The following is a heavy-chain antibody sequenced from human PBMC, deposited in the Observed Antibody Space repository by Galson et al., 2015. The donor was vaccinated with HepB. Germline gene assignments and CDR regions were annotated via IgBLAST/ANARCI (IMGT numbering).Heavy chain of an antibody. Sequence: SVKVSCKASGYTFTSYGISWVRQAPGQGLEWMGRIIPILGIANYAQKFQGRVTITADKSTSTAYMELSSLRSEDTAVYYCATDSGSYGGYFDYWGQGTLVTVSS. D-gene: IGHD1-26*01. V-gene: IGHV1-69*04. CDR3: ATDSGSYGGYFDY. CDR1: GYTFTSYG. CDR2: IIPILGIA. J-gene: IGHJ4*02.